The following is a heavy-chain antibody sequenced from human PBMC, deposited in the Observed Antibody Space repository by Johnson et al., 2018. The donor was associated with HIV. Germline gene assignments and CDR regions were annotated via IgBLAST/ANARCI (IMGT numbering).Heavy chain of an antibody. CDR2: ISTSGSTI. CDR3: AKDPVTIFGVVIAPGDAFDS. V-gene: IGHV3-11*01. J-gene: IGHJ3*02. CDR1: GFTFSDYY. Sequence: QVQLVESGGGVVQPGGSLRLSCAASGFTFSDYYMSWIRQAPGKGLEWVSYISTSGSTIYYADSVKGRFTISRDNAKNTLYLQMNSLRAEDTAVYYCAKDPVTIFGVVIAPGDAFDSWGEGTMVTVSS. D-gene: IGHD3-3*01.